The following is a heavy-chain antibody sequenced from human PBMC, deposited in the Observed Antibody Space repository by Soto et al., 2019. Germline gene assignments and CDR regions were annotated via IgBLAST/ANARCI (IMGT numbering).Heavy chain of an antibody. CDR2: INHSGST. Sequence: SETLSLTCAVYGGSFSGYYWSWIRQPPGKGLEWIGEINHSGSTNYNPSLKSRVTISVDKSKNQFSLKLSSVTAADTAVYYCARGPPLTGVDAFDIWGQGTMVTVSS. CDR1: GGSFSGYY. D-gene: IGHD7-27*01. J-gene: IGHJ3*02. CDR3: ARGPPLTGVDAFDI. V-gene: IGHV4-34*01.